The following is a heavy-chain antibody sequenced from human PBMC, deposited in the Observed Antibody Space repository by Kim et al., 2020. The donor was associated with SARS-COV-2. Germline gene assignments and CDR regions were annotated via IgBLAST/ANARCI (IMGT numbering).Heavy chain of an antibody. V-gene: IGHV4-31*03. J-gene: IGHJ4*02. CDR3: ASRSCSSTSCYELTFDY. CDR2: IYYSGST. D-gene: IGHD2-2*01. CDR1: GGSISSGGYY. Sequence: SETLSLTCTVSGGSISSGGYYWSWIRQHPGKGLEWIGYIYYSGSTYYNPSLKSRVTISVDTSKNQFSLKLSSVTAADTAVYYCASRSCSSTSCYELTFDYWGQGTLVTVSS.